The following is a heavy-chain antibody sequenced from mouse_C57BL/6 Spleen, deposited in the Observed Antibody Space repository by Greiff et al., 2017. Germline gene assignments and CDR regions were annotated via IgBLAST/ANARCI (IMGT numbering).Heavy chain of an antibody. V-gene: IGHV1-54*01. Sequence: QVQLKQSGAELVRPGTSVKVSCKASGYAFTNYLIEWVKQRPGQGLEWIGVINPGSGGTNYNEKFKGKATLTADKSSSTAYMQLSSLTSEDSAVYFCARDYGSSYYWYFDVWGTGTTVTVSS. CDR1: GYAFTNYL. D-gene: IGHD1-1*01. CDR2: INPGSGGT. J-gene: IGHJ1*03. CDR3: ARDYGSSYYWYFDV.